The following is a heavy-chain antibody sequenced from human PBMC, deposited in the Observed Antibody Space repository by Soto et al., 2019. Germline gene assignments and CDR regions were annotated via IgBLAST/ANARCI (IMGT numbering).Heavy chain of an antibody. CDR2: IYVGDSDT. V-gene: IGHV5-51*01. CDR3: ARLVNIFDFDY. D-gene: IGHD2-21*01. Sequence: PGESLKISCNGSGYSFTNYWICWVRQMPGKGLEWMGIIYVGDSDTRYSPSFQGQVTISADKSISTAYLQWSSLKASDTAMYYCARLVNIFDFDYWGQGTLVTVSS. J-gene: IGHJ4*02. CDR1: GYSFTNYW.